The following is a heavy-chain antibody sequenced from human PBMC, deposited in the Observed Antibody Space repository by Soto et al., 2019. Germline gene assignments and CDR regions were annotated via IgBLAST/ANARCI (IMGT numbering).Heavy chain of an antibody. Sequence: SVKVSCKASGGTFSSYAISWVRQAPGQGLEWMGGIIPIFGTANYAQKFQGRVTITADESTSTAYMELSSLRSEDTAVYYCASCGAAAGPDPDYYYGMDVWGQGTTVTV. CDR3: ASCGAAAGPDPDYYYGMDV. V-gene: IGHV1-69*13. J-gene: IGHJ6*02. CDR1: GGTFSSYA. D-gene: IGHD6-13*01. CDR2: IIPIFGTA.